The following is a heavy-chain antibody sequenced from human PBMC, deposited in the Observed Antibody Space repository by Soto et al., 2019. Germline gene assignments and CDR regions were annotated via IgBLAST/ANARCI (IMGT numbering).Heavy chain of an antibody. J-gene: IGHJ4*02. CDR1: GGSISSGAYY. CDR3: ARVGSSTWYFDY. CDR2: IYYSGST. Sequence: QVQLQESGPGLVKPSQTLSLTCTVSGGSISSGAYYWSWIRQHPGKGLEWSGYIYYSGSTYYNPSLKSRVTISVDTSKNQFSLKLSSVTAADTAVYYCARVGSSTWYFDYWGQGTLVTVSS. V-gene: IGHV4-31*03. D-gene: IGHD6-13*01.